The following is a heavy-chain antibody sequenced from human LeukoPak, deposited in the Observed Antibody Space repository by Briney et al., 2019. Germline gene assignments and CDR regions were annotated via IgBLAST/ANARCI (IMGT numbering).Heavy chain of an antibody. D-gene: IGHD5-18*01. CDR3: ARGGKWIHDY. Sequence: PSETLSLTCTVSGDSISSNYWNWIRQHPGKGLEWIGYIYYSGSTYYNPSLKSRVTISVDTSKNQFSLKLSSVTAADTAVYYCARGGKWIHDYWGQGTLVTVSS. V-gene: IGHV4-59*08. CDR2: IYYSGST. J-gene: IGHJ4*02. CDR1: GDSISSNY.